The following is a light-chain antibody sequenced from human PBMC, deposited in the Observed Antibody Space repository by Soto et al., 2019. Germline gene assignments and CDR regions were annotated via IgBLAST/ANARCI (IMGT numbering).Light chain of an antibody. CDR3: QQYKSFSLT. V-gene: IGKV1-5*03. CDR1: QTISSW. CDR2: KAS. J-gene: IGKJ4*01. Sequence: DIQMTQSPSTLSGSVGDRVTITCRASQTISSWLAWYQQKPGKAPKLLIYKASTLKSGVPSRFSGSGSGTEFSLTISSLQPDDFATYYCQQYKSFSLTFGGGTKV.